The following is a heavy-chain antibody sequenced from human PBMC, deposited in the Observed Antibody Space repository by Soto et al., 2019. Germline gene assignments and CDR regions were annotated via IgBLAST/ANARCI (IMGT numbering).Heavy chain of an antibody. J-gene: IGHJ6*02. CDR1: GYTFTGYY. CDR2: INPNSGGT. D-gene: IGHD3-3*01. Sequence: GASVKVSCKASGYTFTGYYMHWVRQAPGQGLEWMGWINPNSGGTNYAQKFQGRATMTRDTSISTAYMELSRLRSDDTAVYYCAREKGITIFGVVPSMDVWGQGTTVTVSS. V-gene: IGHV1-2*02. CDR3: AREKGITIFGVVPSMDV.